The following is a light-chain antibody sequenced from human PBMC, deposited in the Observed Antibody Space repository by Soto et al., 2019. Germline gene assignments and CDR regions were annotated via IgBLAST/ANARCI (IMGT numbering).Light chain of an antibody. J-gene: IGKJ4*01. CDR1: QSVSSN. V-gene: IGKV3-11*01. CDR3: QQHINWPLT. CDR2: EAS. Sequence: EIVMTQSPATLSVSPGERATLSCRASQSVSSNLVWYQQKPGQAPRLLIYEASNRATGIPARFSGSGSGADFTLTISSLEPEDFALYYCQQHINWPLTFGGGTKVDIK.